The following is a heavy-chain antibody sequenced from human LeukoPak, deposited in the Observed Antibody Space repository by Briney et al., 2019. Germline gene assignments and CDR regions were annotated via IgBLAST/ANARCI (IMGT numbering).Heavy chain of an antibody. D-gene: IGHD4-17*01. CDR2: TYYRPKWYN. Sequence: SQTLSLTHAISVDSVSSNSAAWNWIRQSPSRGLEWLRRTYYRPKWYNDYAVSVKSRITINPDTSKNQFSLELNSVTPEDTAVYYCSRVRTKLFDYGGQGTLVTVSS. CDR3: SRVRTKLFDY. CDR1: VDSVSSNSAA. J-gene: IGHJ4*02. V-gene: IGHV6-1*01.